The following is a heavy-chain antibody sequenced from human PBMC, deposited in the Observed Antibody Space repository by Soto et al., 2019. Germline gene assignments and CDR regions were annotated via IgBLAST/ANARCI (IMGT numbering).Heavy chain of an antibody. J-gene: IGHJ2*01. CDR2: IYHSGST. V-gene: IGHV4-30-2*01. Sequence: QLQLQESGSGLVKPSQTLSLTCAVSGGSISSGGYSWSWIRQPPGKGLEWIGYIYHSGSTYYNPSLKSRVTISVDRTKNQFSLKLSAVTAADTAVYCCARAGSSHWYFDLWGRGTLVTVSS. CDR3: ARAGSSHWYFDL. CDR1: GGSISSGGYS.